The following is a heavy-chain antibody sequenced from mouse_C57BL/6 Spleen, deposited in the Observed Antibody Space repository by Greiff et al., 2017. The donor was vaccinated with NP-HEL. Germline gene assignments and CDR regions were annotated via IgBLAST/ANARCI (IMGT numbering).Heavy chain of an antibody. Sequence: VQLKESGAELVKPGASVKLSCTASGFNIKDYYMHWVKQRTEQGLEWIGRIDPEDGETIYAPKFQGKATITADTSSNTAYLQLSSLTSEDTAVYYCARGDYGNYGDAYWGQGTLVTVSA. J-gene: IGHJ3*01. CDR3: ARGDYGNYGDAY. CDR2: IDPEDGET. D-gene: IGHD2-1*01. V-gene: IGHV14-2*01. CDR1: GFNIKDYY.